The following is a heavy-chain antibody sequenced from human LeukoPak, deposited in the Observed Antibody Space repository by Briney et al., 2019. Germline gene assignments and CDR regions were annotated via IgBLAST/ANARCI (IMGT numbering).Heavy chain of an antibody. D-gene: IGHD3-3*01. CDR2: ISYDGSNK. V-gene: IGHV3-30*14. CDR1: GFTFSSYA. Sequence: GGSLRLSCAASGFTFSSYAMPWVRQAPGKGLEWVAVISYDGSNKYYADSVKGRFTISRDNFRDTLYLQMNSLRADDTAIYYCATTRFLEWLFFDWGQGSLVTVSS. J-gene: IGHJ4*02. CDR3: ATTRFLEWLFFD.